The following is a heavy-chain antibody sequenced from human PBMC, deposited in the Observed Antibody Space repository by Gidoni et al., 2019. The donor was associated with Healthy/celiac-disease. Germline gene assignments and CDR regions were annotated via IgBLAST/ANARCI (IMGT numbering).Heavy chain of an antibody. CDR2: SGTAGDP. V-gene: IGHV3-13*05. D-gene: IGHD1-20*01. CDR1: GFTFSSYD. CDR3: ARDRWSCHNWNRTYYYYMDV. J-gene: IGHJ6*03. Sequence: EVQLVESGGGLVQPGGSLRLSCAASGFTFSSYDMHWVRQATGKGLEWVSASGTAGDPYYPGSVKGRFTISRENAKNSLYLQMNSLRAGDTAVYYCARDRWSCHNWNRTYYYYMDVWGKGTTVTVSS.